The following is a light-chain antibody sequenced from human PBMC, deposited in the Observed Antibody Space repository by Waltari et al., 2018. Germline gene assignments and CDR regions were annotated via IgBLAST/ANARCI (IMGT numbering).Light chain of an antibody. V-gene: IGLV3-25*03. CDR1: ALPKQY. CDR3: QTWANYSVF. CDR2: RDT. J-gene: IGLJ2*01. Sequence: SSELTQPPSVSVSPGQTARISCSRDALPKQYGYWYQQKPGQSPMLVIYRDTERPSGIPERFSGFSSGTTVTLTISGVQAEDEADYYCQTWANYSVFFGGGTKLTVL.